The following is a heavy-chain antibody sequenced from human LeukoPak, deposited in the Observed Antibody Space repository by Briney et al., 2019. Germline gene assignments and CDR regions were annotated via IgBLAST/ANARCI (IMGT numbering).Heavy chain of an antibody. CDR2: IYYSGST. CDR3: ASGEKQQLVSLDFDY. Sequence: SGTLSLTCTVSGGSIISSSSSSYYWGWIRQPPGKGLEWIGSIYYSGSTYYNPSLKSRVTISVDTSKNQFSLKLSSVTAADTAVYYCASGEKQQLVSLDFDYWGQGTLVTVSS. D-gene: IGHD6-13*01. CDR1: GGSIISSSSSSYY. J-gene: IGHJ4*02. V-gene: IGHV4-39*07.